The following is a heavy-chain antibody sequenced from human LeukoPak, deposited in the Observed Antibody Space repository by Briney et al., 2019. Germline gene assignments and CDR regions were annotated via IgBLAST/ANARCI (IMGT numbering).Heavy chain of an antibody. Sequence: GGSLRLSCVASGLPIADFAMHWVRQAPGKGLEWVSLISGDGVSTFYADSVKGRFSISRDNSKNSLSLEMNSLRTEDTAMYYCARGSGKFDYWGQGTLVAVSS. J-gene: IGHJ4*02. CDR3: ARGSGKFDY. CDR2: ISGDGVST. CDR1: GLPIADFA. V-gene: IGHV3-43*02.